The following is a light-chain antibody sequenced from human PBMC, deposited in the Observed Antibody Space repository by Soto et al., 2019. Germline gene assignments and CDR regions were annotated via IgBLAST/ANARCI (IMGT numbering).Light chain of an antibody. CDR1: QSISDN. V-gene: IGKV3D-15*01. CDR3: QQYDNWPLT. Sequence: EIVRTQSPATLSVSPGERATLSCRASQSISDNLAWYQQKPGQTPRLLIYGASTRATGIPARFSGSGSETEFTLTISSLQSEDFAVYFCQQYDNWPLTFGGGTKVDIK. J-gene: IGKJ4*01. CDR2: GAS.